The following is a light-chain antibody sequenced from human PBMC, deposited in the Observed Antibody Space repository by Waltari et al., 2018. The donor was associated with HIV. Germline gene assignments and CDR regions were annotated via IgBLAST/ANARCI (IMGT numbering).Light chain of an antibody. V-gene: IGKV3-11*01. Sequence: EIVLTQSPATLSLSPGERATLSCRASQSVSNYLAWYQQKPGQAPRLLIFDASNRAAGIAARFSGSGSGTDFTLTITALEPEDSAVYHCQQYGASPHTFGQGTKLEIE. CDR1: QSVSNY. CDR2: DAS. J-gene: IGKJ2*01. CDR3: QQYGASPHT.